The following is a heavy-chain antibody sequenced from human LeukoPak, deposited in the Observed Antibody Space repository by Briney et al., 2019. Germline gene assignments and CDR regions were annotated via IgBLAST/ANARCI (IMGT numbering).Heavy chain of an antibody. V-gene: IGHV3-74*01. CDR3: ASEGGDYGDP. J-gene: IGHJ5*02. CDR2: INRDGSRT. CDR1: GFTLSSNW. D-gene: IGHD4/OR15-4a*01. Sequence: GGSLRLSCAASGFTLSSNWMHWVRQVPGKGLVWVSRINRDGSRTDYADSVKGRFTISRDNAKNTLYLQMNSLRAEDTAVYYCASEGGDYGDPWGQGTLVTVSS.